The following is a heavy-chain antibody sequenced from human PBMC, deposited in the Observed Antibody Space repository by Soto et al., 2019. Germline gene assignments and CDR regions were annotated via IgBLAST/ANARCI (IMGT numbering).Heavy chain of an antibody. CDR1: GGSISSGDYY. Sequence: SETLSLTCTVSGGSISSGDYYWSWIRQPPGKGLEWIGYIYYSGSTYYNPSLKSRVTISVDTSKNQFSLKLSSVAAADTAVYYCARGLMLRYTDWLDPWGQGTLVTVSS. J-gene: IGHJ5*02. D-gene: IGHD3-9*01. CDR3: ARGLMLRYTDWLDP. V-gene: IGHV4-61*08. CDR2: IYYSGST.